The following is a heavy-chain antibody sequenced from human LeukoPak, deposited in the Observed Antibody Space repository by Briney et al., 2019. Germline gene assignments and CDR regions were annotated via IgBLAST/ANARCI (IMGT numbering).Heavy chain of an antibody. Sequence: SETLSLTCTVSGGSISSYYWSWIRQPPAKGLEWIGYIYYSGSTNYNPSLKSRVTISVDTSKNQFSLNLSSVTAADTAVYYCARYSSGWRSFDIWGQGTMVTVSS. J-gene: IGHJ3*02. CDR2: IYYSGST. V-gene: IGHV4-59*01. CDR1: GGSISSYY. CDR3: ARYSSGWRSFDI. D-gene: IGHD6-19*01.